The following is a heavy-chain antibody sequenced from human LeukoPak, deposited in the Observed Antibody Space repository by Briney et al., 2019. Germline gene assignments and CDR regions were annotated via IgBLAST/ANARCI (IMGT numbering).Heavy chain of an antibody. D-gene: IGHD3-3*01. J-gene: IGHJ5*02. CDR1: GFTFSSYS. V-gene: IGHV3-21*01. Sequence: PGGSLRLSCAASGFTFSSYSMNWVRQAPGKGLEWVSSISSSSSYIYYADSEKGRFTISRVNAKNSLYLQMNSLRAEDTAVYYCARGLWGYDFWSGYYTRFDPWGQGTLVTVSS. CDR3: ARGLWGYDFWSGYYTRFDP. CDR2: ISSSSSYI.